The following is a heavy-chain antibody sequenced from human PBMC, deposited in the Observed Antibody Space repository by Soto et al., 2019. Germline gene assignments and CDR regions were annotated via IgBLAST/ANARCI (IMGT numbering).Heavy chain of an antibody. J-gene: IGHJ6*02. V-gene: IGHV3-30-3*01. CDR3: ARDLDYSPFSWTSMDV. Sequence: QVQLVESGGGVVQPGRSLRLSCAASGFTFSSYAMHWVRQAPGKGLEGVAVISYDGSNKYYADSVTGRFTISRDNSKNTLYLQMNSLRAEDTAVYYCARDLDYSPFSWTSMDVWGHGTTVTVSS. D-gene: IGHD4-4*01. CDR1: GFTFSSYA. CDR2: ISYDGSNK.